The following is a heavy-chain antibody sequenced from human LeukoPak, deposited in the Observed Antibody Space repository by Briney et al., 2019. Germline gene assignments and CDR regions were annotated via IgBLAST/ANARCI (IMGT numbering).Heavy chain of an antibody. CDR1: EFTFNIYA. J-gene: IGHJ4*02. V-gene: IGHV3-23*01. CDR3: AKDPGLFYDILTGIFDY. Sequence: GGSLRLSCAASEFTFNIYAMSWVRQAPGKGLEWVSTISGSGDSTYNADSVKGRFTISRDNSKNTVYLQMNSLKAEDTAVYYCAKDPGLFYDILTGIFDYWGQGTLVTVSS. D-gene: IGHD3-9*01. CDR2: ISGSGDST.